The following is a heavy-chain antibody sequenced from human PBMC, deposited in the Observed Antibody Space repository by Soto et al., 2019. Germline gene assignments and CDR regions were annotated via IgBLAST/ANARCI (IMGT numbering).Heavy chain of an antibody. J-gene: IGHJ6*02. CDR1: GFTFSSYA. D-gene: IGHD3-9*01. Sequence: GGSLRLSCAASGFTFSSYAMHWVRQAPGKGLEWVAVISYDGSNKYYADSVKGRFTISRDNSKNTLYLQMNSLRAEDTAVYYCARDGRAHDILTGFTGYYYGMDVWGQGTTVTVSS. CDR2: ISYDGSNK. V-gene: IGHV3-30-3*01. CDR3: ARDGRAHDILTGFTGYYYGMDV.